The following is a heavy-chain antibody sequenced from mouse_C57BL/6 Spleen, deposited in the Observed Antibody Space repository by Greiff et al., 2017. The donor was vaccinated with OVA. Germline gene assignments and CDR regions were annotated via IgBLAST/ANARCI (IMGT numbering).Heavy chain of an antibody. D-gene: IGHD3-3*01. V-gene: IGHV1-52*01. Sequence: QVQLKQPGAELVRPGSSVKLSCKASGYTFTSYWMHWVKQRPIQGLEWIGNIDPSDSETPYNQKFKDKATLTVDKSSSTAYMQLSSLTSEDSAVYYCAREGLVYWGQGTTLTVSS. J-gene: IGHJ2*01. CDR3: AREGLVY. CDR2: IDPSDSET. CDR1: GYTFTSYW.